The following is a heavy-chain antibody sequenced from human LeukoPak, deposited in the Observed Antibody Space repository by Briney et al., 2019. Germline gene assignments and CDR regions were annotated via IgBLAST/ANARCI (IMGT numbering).Heavy chain of an antibody. CDR3: ARVFRFSQYYYDSSGYYFGDY. CDR1: VFTFSSYA. Sequence: PGGSLRLSCAASVFTFSSYAMHRVRQAPGKGLEWVAVISYDGSNKYYADSVKGRFTISRDTSKNTLYMQMNSLRAEDTAVYYCARVFRFSQYYYDSSGYYFGDYWGQGTLVTVSS. J-gene: IGHJ4*02. D-gene: IGHD3-22*01. V-gene: IGHV3-30-3*01. CDR2: ISYDGSNK.